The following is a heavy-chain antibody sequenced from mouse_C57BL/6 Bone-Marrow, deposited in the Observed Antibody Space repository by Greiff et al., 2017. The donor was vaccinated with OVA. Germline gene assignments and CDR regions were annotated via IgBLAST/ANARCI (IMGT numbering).Heavy chain of an antibody. Sequence: QVQLQQSGPELVKPGASVKISCKASGYAFSSSWMNWVKQRPGKGLEWIGRIYPGDGDTNYNGKFKGKATLTADKSSSTAYMQLSSLTAEDSAVYFCARRGSNYVWGTGTTVTVSS. D-gene: IGHD2-5*01. CDR2: IYPGDGDT. CDR3: ARRGSNYV. V-gene: IGHV1-82*01. J-gene: IGHJ1*03. CDR1: GYAFSSSW.